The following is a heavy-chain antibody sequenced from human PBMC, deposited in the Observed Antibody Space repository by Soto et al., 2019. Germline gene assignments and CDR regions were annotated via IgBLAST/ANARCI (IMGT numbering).Heavy chain of an antibody. J-gene: IGHJ5*02. CDR3: ARLDMNMRSAGWFDP. Sequence: PGESRKSSCKAPGYSFTNYWSIWVRQMPGKGLERIGIIYPWDSNTIYSPSFQGHVTISSYNSITTAYLQWSRLKASDTDMYYRARLDMNMRSAGWFDPWGQGTLVTVSS. V-gene: IGHV5-51*01. CDR1: GYSFTNYW. CDR2: IYPWDSNT.